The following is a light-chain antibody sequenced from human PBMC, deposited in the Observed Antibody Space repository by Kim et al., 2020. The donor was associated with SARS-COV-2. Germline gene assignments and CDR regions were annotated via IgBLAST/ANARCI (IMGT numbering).Light chain of an antibody. CDR2: HKT. Sequence: ALGQTVRITCHGDSLRNYYASWYQQRPGQAPVLVMYHKTNRASGIPERFSGSSSGNTASLTITGAQAEDEADYYCNSRDSSGNYLVFGGGTQLTVL. CDR3: NSRDSSGNYLV. V-gene: IGLV3-19*01. CDR1: SLRNYY. J-gene: IGLJ3*02.